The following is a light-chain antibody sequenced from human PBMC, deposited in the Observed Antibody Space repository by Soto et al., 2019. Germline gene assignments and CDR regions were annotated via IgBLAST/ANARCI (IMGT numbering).Light chain of an antibody. J-gene: IGLJ1*01. CDR3: SSFTSRHTNV. V-gene: IGLV2-14*01. Sequence: QSALTQPASVSGSPGQSTTISCTGTSSDIGGYKYVSWYQQLPGEAPKLIIYDVSDRPSGVSTRFSGSKSGNTASLTISGLQAEDEGDYYCSSFTSRHTNVFGTGTKLTVL. CDR2: DVS. CDR1: SSDIGGYKY.